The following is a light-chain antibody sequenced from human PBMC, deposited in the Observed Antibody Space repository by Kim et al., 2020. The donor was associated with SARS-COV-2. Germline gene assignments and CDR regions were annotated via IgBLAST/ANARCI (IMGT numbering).Light chain of an antibody. CDR1: NIGSKS. CDR3: QVWDSSSDHVV. Sequence: APGKTARITCGGNNIGSKSVHWYQQKPGQAPVLVIYYDSHRPSGIPERFSGSNSGNTATLTISMVEAGDEADYYCQVWDSSSDHVVFGGGTQLTVL. CDR2: YDS. J-gene: IGLJ2*01. V-gene: IGLV3-21*04.